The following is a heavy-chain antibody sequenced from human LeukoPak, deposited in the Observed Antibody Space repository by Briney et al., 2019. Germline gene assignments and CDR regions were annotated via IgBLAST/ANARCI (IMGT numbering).Heavy chain of an antibody. D-gene: IGHD3-22*01. V-gene: IGHV3-33*03. Sequence: HPGRSLRLSCAASGFTFSSYGMHWVRQAPGKGLEWVAVIWYDGSNKYYADSVKGRFTISRDNAKNSLYLQMNSLRAEDTALYYCAKNYDSSGYIDYWGQGTLVTVSS. CDR1: GFTFSSYG. CDR3: AKNYDSSGYIDY. CDR2: IWYDGSNK. J-gene: IGHJ4*02.